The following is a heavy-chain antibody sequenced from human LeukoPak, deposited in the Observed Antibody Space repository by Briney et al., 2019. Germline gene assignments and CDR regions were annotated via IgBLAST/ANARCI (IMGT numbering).Heavy chain of an antibody. CDR3: ARERNCGGDCYIDAFDI. Sequence: SETLSLTCTVSGCSVSSGSYYWSWIRQPPGQGLEWIVYIYYSGSTNYNPSLKSRVTISVDTSKNQFSLKLSSVTAADTAVYYCARERNCGGDCYIDAFDIWGQGTMVTVSS. CDR2: IYYSGST. V-gene: IGHV4-61*01. J-gene: IGHJ3*02. D-gene: IGHD2-21*02. CDR1: GCSVSSGSYY.